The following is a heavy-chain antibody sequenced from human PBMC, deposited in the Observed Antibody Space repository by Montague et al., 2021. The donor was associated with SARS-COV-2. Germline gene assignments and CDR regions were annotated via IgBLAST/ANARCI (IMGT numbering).Heavy chain of an antibody. CDR3: ARVRYYDSGTSLGMDV. D-gene: IGHD3-10*01. Sequence: SETLSLTCAVYGGSLSGYYWSWIRQPPGKGLEWIGEINHSGSTNYNPSLKSRVTISVDTSKNQFSLKLSSVTAADTAVYYCARVRYYDSGTSLGMDVWGQGTTVTVSS. V-gene: IGHV4-34*01. CDR2: INHSGST. J-gene: IGHJ6*02. CDR1: GGSLSGYY.